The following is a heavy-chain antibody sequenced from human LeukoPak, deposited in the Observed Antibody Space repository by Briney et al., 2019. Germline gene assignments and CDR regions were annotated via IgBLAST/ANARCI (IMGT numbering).Heavy chain of an antibody. J-gene: IGHJ6*02. D-gene: IGHD2-8*02. CDR3: ARGCSGGEPGGNPYYYGMDV. Sequence: PGGSLRLSCATSGFTFSRYAMHWVRQAPGKGLEWVALISYDANIGSNKYYADSVKGRFTISRDNSKNTLYLQMNSLRAEDTAVYYCARGCSGGEPGGNPYYYGMDVWGQGTTVTVSS. CDR2: ISYDANIGSNK. CDR1: GFTFSRYA. V-gene: IGHV3-30-3*01.